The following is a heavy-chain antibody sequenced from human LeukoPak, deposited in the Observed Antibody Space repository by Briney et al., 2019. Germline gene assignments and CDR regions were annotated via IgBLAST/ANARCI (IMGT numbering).Heavy chain of an antibody. CDR2: IHTSGES. CDR1: GASISNYY. CDR3: ARLGSYHDF. V-gene: IGHV4-4*09. D-gene: IGHD1-26*01. Sequence: SETLSLTCTVSGASISNYYWSWLRQTPEKGLEWMGHIHTSGESRYYPSLESRLTMSIDTSRHQLSLKLTSVTAADTAVYFCARLGSYHDFWGQGALVTVSS. J-gene: IGHJ4*02.